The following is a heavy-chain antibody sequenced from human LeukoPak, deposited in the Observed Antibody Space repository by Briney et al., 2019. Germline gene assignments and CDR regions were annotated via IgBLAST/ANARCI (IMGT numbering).Heavy chain of an antibody. J-gene: IGHJ3*02. CDR2: IYYRGST. Sequence: SETLSLTCTVSGGSISDYYWGWIRQPPGKGLEWIGYIYYRGSTYCNPSLKSRVTISVDTPKNQFSLNLHSVTAADTAVYYCAGTLSAAAGEDAFDIWGQGTMVTVSS. CDR1: GGSISDYY. CDR3: AGTLSAAAGEDAFDI. V-gene: IGHV4-59*01. D-gene: IGHD6-25*01.